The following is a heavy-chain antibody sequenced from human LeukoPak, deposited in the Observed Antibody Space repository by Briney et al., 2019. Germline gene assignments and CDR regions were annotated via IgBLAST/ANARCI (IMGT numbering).Heavy chain of an antibody. CDR3: ATPGGYFDAQYYYYGMDV. V-gene: IGHV1-24*01. CDR2: FDPEDGET. J-gene: IGHJ6*04. CDR1: GYTLTELS. D-gene: IGHD3-9*01. Sequence: ASVKVSCKVSGYTLTELSMHWVRQAPGKGLEWMGGFDPEDGETIYAQKFQGRVTMTEDTSTDTAYMELSSLRSEDTAVYYCATPGGYFDAQYYYYGMDVWGKGTTVTVSS.